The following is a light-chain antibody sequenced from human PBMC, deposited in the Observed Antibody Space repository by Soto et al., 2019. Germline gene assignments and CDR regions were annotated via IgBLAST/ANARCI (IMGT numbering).Light chain of an antibody. Sequence: QSALTQPASVSGSPGQSITISCTGTSGDIGRSKFVSWYQQQPGKAPKLMIYDVEKRPSGVPDRFSGSKSGNTASLTVSGLQAEDEADYYCFSYAGNNNWVFGGGTKLTVL. CDR1: SGDIGRSKF. V-gene: IGLV2-8*01. CDR3: FSYAGNNNWV. CDR2: DVE. J-gene: IGLJ3*02.